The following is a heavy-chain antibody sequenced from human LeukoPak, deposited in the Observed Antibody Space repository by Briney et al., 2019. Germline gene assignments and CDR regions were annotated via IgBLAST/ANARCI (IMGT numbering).Heavy chain of an antibody. D-gene: IGHD4-11*01. Sequence: GGSLRLSCAASGFTFSSYAMSWVRQAPGKGLEWVSAISGSGGSTYYADSVKGRFTISRDNSKNTLYLQMNSLRAEDTAVYYCATTPPDYSNCIYYYYYYMDVWGKGTTVTVSS. CDR1: GFTFSSYA. CDR3: ATTPPDYSNCIYYYYYYMDV. V-gene: IGHV3-23*01. CDR2: ISGSGGST. J-gene: IGHJ6*03.